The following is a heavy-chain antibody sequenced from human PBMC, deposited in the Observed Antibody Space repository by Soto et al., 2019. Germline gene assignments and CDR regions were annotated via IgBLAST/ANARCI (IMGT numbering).Heavy chain of an antibody. V-gene: IGHV3-48*01. J-gene: IGHJ4*02. CDR3: ARERYGGYPSLDY. CDR1: GFTLSSYS. Sequence: EVQLVESGGGLVQPGGSLRLSCAASGFTLSSYSLNWVRQAPGEGLEWVSYISGSGTATYFADSVKGRFTISRDNAQNSLYPQMNSLRTEDTAVYYCARERYGGYPSLDYWGQGTLVTVTS. CDR2: ISGSGTAT. D-gene: IGHD5-12*01.